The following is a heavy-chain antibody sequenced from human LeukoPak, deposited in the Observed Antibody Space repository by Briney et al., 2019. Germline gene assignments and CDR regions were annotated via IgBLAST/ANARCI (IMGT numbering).Heavy chain of an antibody. CDR2: IYTSGST. J-gene: IGHJ5*02. V-gene: IGHV4-61*02. Sequence: PSETLSLTCTVSGGSISSGSYYWSWIRQPAGTGLEWIGRIYTSGSTNYNPSLKSRVTISVDTSKNQFSLKLSSVTAADTAVYYCARVSGWYNWFDPWGQGTLVTVSS. CDR1: GGSISSGSYY. CDR3: ARVSGWYNWFDP. D-gene: IGHD6-19*01.